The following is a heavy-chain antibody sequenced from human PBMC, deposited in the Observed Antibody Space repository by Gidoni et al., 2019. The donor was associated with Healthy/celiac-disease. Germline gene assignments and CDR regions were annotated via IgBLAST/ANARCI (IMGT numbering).Heavy chain of an antibody. J-gene: IGHJ3*02. V-gene: IGHV4-59*01. D-gene: IGHD1-26*01. Sequence: QVQLQESGPGLVKPSETLSLTCTVSGGSISSYYWSWIRQPPGKGLEWIGYIYYSGSTNYNPSLKSRVTISVDTSKNQFSLKLSSVTAADTAVYYCARWQRELGPLDAFDIWGQGTMVTVSS. CDR2: IYYSGST. CDR1: GGSISSYY. CDR3: ARWQRELGPLDAFDI.